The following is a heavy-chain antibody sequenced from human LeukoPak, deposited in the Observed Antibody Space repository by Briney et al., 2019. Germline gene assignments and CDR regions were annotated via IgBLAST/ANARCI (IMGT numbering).Heavy chain of an antibody. V-gene: IGHV1-18*03. Sequence: ASVKVSCKTSGYTFTNYDISWVRQAPGQGLEWMGWISTYNGNTKYAQNLQGRVTMTTDTSTTTAYMELRSLRSYDMAVYYCARGQQEFDYWGQGTLVTVSS. CDR2: ISTYNGNT. CDR3: ARGQQEFDY. CDR1: GYTFTNYD. D-gene: IGHD6-13*01. J-gene: IGHJ4*02.